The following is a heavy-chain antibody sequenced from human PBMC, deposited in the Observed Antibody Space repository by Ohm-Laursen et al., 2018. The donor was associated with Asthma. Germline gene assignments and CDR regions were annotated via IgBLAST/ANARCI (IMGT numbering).Heavy chain of an antibody. CDR1: GFTFSSYT. CDR3: AKDWGVPHYAFDI. D-gene: IGHD3-16*01. J-gene: IGHJ3*02. Sequence: SLRLSCSASGFTFSSYTMHWVRQAPGKGLDYVSSMNGNGDTTHYADSVKGRFTISRDNSKNTLYLQMNSLRADDTAVYYCAKDWGVPHYAFDIWGQGSLVTVSS. CDR2: MNGNGDTT. V-gene: IGHV3-64*04.